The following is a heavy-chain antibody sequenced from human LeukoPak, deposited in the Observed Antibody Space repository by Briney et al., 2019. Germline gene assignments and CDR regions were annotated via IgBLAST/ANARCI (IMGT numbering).Heavy chain of an antibody. CDR3: ARATTYDILTGYFDY. D-gene: IGHD3-9*01. Sequence: GGSLRLSCEDSGFTFSSYAMHWVRQAPGKGLEWVAVISYDGSNKYYADSVKGRFTISRDNSKNTLYLQMNSLRAEDTAVYYCARATTYDILTGYFDYWGQGTLVTVSS. V-gene: IGHV3-30*04. J-gene: IGHJ4*02. CDR2: ISYDGSNK. CDR1: GFTFSSYA.